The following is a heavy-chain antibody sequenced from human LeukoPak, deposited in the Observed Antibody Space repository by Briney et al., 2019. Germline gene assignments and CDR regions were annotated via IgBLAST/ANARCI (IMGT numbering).Heavy chain of an antibody. Sequence: GRSLRLSCAASGFTFSSYAMHWVRQAPGKGLEWVALVSYDGTNKYYADSVMGRFTVSRDNSKDTLYLQMSSLRPGDTAVYYCASSPSSYFDYWGQGTLVVVSS. CDR2: VSYDGTNK. V-gene: IGHV3-30-3*01. CDR1: GFTFSSYA. J-gene: IGHJ4*02. CDR3: ASSPSSYFDY. D-gene: IGHD6-19*01.